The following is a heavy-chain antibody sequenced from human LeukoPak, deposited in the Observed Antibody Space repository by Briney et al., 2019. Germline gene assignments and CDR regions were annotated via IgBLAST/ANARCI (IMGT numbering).Heavy chain of an antibody. CDR3: ARDYNSIHAFDI. Sequence: PGGSLRLSCAASGFTFSPYSMHWVRQAPDKGLEWVAVISHDGSNKYFADSVKGRFTISRDNSKNTLYLQMNSLAPEDTAVYYCARDYNSIHAFDIWGQGTMVTVS. CDR2: ISHDGSNK. CDR1: GFTFSPYS. D-gene: IGHD5-24*01. V-gene: IGHV3-30-3*01. J-gene: IGHJ3*02.